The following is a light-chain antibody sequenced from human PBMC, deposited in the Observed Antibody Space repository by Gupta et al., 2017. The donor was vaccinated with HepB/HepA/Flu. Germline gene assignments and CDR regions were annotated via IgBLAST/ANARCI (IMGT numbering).Light chain of an antibody. J-gene: IGLJ1*01. V-gene: IGLV1-44*01. CDR1: SSNVGSHG. CDR2: FND. CDR3: GTWDSRRNAFV. Sequence: QSVVTQPPSASGAPGQRLTIACTGSSSNVGSHGISWYQQHPGTAPTLLIYFNDKRPSGVPDRCSGAKYGTSAALAISGLQAEDEADYFCGTWDSRRNAFVFGTGTTVTVL.